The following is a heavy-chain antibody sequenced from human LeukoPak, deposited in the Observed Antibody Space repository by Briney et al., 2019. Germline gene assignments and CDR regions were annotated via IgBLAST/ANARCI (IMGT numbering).Heavy chain of an antibody. V-gene: IGHV1-18*01. CDR2: ISAYNGNT. CDR1: GYTFTSYD. Sequence: GASVEVSCKASGYTFTSYDISWVRQAPGQGLEWMGWISAYNGNTNYAQKLQGRVAMTTDTSTSTAYMVLRSLRSDDTAVYYCARDYGTWFDPWGQGTLVTVSS. D-gene: IGHD1-26*01. CDR3: ARDYGTWFDP. J-gene: IGHJ5*02.